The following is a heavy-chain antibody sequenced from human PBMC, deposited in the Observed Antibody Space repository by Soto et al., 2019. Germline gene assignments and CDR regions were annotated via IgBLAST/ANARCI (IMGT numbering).Heavy chain of an antibody. V-gene: IGHV4-59*01. CDR3: AREARGIISGMDV. D-gene: IGHD3-10*01. J-gene: IGHJ6*02. Sequence: QVQLQESGPGLVKPSETLSLTCIVSGGSISSDYWSWIRQPPGKGLEWIGHISYSGSTNYNSSLTSRVTISLDTSKSQFSLKLTSVTAADTAVYYCAREARGIISGMDVWGQGTTVTVSS. CDR1: GGSISSDY. CDR2: ISYSGST.